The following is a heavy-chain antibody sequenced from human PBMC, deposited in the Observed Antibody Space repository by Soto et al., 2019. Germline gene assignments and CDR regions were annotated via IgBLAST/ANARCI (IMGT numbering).Heavy chain of an antibody. Sequence: EVQLVESGGGLVQPGGSLRLSCVASGFSFSNYNMNWVRQAPGKVLEWVSYITDSSDSVHYADSVRGRFTISRDNAESSLYLQMNSLRDEDTAVYFCARDFGHGYYLDYWGRGTLVTVSS. CDR1: GFSFSNYN. J-gene: IGHJ4*02. CDR2: ITDSSDSV. V-gene: IGHV3-48*02. D-gene: IGHD3-3*01. CDR3: ARDFGHGYYLDY.